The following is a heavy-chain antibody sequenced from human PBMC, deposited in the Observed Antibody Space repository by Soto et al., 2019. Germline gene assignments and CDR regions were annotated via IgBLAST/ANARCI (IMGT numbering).Heavy chain of an antibody. Sequence: QVQLVQSGDEVKRPGASVKVSGKASGYIFINYGIAWVRQAPGKGLEWMGWISPYTGNTHSATKVQGRLTMTTDTSTSTAYMDLGSLTSDDTAVYYCVMVDNYVTPTPQDVWGQGTTVTVSS. CDR1: GYIFINYG. CDR2: ISPYTGNT. D-gene: IGHD3-16*01. J-gene: IGHJ6*02. V-gene: IGHV1-18*01. CDR3: VMVDNYVTPTPQDV.